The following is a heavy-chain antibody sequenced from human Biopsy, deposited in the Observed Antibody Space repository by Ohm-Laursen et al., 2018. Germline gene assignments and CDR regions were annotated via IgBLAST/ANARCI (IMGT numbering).Heavy chain of an antibody. D-gene: IGHD6-25*01. CDR2: ISGYNGNT. V-gene: IGHV1-18*01. CDR1: GYKFTSYG. Sequence: ASVKVSCKASGYKFTSYGMGWVRQAPGQGFEWMGRISGYNGNTNYAQKFQGRITMTIDAATSTGYMDLGSLKSDDTAVYYCARIAAAGWDDYWGQGTLVTVSS. J-gene: IGHJ4*02. CDR3: ARIAAAGWDDY.